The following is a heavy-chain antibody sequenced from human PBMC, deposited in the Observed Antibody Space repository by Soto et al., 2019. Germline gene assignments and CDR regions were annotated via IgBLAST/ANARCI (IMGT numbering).Heavy chain of an antibody. CDR1: GFTFSNYG. CDR2: IWYDGVKN. J-gene: IGHJ4*02. Sequence: GGSLRLSCAASGFTFSNYGMHWVRQAPGKGLEWVAFIWYDGVKNYYAESVKGRFAISRDNSKNTLYLQMNSLRVEDTAVYYCARDGDVNTGFGKDYWGQGTLVTVSS. D-gene: IGHD3-16*01. CDR3: ARDGDVNTGFGKDY. V-gene: IGHV3-33*01.